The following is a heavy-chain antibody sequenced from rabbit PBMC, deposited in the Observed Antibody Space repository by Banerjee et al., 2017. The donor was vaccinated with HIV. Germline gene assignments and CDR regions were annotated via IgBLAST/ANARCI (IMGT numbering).Heavy chain of an antibody. D-gene: IGHD6-1*01. CDR3: VRVGGVGVYGYATL. J-gene: IGHJ3*01. CDR2: IDAGIDSA. CDR1: GFDFSSYY. Sequence: QLKETGGGLVQPGGSLTLSCKASGFDFSSYYMSWVRQAPGKGLEWIGIIDAGIDSADYANWVNGRFTISSHNAQNTLYLQLNSLTAADTATYFCVRVGGVGVYGYATLWGQGTLVTVS. V-gene: IGHV1S7*01.